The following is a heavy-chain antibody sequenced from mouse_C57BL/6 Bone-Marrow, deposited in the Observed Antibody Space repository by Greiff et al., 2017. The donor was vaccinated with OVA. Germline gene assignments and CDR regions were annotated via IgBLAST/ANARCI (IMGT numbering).Heavy chain of an antibody. V-gene: IGHV1-77*01. Sequence: QVQLKESGAELVKPGASVKISCKASGYTFTDYYINWVKQRPGQGLEWIGMIHPNSGSTNYNEKFKSKATLTVDKSSSTAYMQLSSLTSEDSAVYYCARGGYSNPFAYWGQGTLVTVSA. J-gene: IGHJ3*01. CDR2: IHPNSGST. CDR1: GYTFTDYY. CDR3: ARGGYSNPFAY. D-gene: IGHD2-5*01.